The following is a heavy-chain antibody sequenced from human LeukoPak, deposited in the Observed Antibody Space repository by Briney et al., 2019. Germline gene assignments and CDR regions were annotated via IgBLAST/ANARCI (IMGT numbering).Heavy chain of an antibody. J-gene: IGHJ4*02. V-gene: IGHV3-21*01. CDR3: ARQTYSSSSADY. D-gene: IGHD6-6*01. Sequence: PGGSLRLSCAASGFTFSSYSMNWVRQAPGKGLEWVSSISSSSSYIYYADSVKGRFTISRDNAKNSLYLQTNSLRAEDTAVYYCARQTYSSSSADYWGQGTLVTVSS. CDR2: ISSSSSYI. CDR1: GFTFSSYS.